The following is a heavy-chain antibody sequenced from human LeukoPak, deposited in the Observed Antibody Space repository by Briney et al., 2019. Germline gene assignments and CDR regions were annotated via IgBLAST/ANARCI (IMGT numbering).Heavy chain of an antibody. V-gene: IGHV3-30-3*01. Sequence: GGSLRLSCAVSGFTFSGYTMHWVRQAPDKGLEWVAVISFDGSNKYYGDSVKGRFTISRDNSKNTLYLQKNSLRPDDTAIYYCARDTLWEWGQGTLVTVSS. J-gene: IGHJ4*02. D-gene: IGHD1-26*01. CDR2: ISFDGSNK. CDR3: ARDTLWE. CDR1: GFTFSGYT.